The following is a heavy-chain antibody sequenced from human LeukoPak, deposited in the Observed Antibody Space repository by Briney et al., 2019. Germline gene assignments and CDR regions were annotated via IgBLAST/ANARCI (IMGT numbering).Heavy chain of an antibody. V-gene: IGHV1-69*05. J-gene: IGHJ4*02. Sequence: SVKVSCKAPGGTFSSYAISWVRQAPGQGREWMGGIIPIFGTANYAQKFQGRVTITTDESTSTAYMELSSLRSEDTAVYYCARGANDFWSGILDYWGQGTLVTVSS. CDR3: ARGANDFWSGILDY. CDR1: GGTFSSYA. D-gene: IGHD3-3*01. CDR2: IIPIFGTA.